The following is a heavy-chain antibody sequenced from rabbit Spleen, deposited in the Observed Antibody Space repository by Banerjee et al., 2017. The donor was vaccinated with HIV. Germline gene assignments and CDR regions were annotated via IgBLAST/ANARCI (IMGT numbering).Heavy chain of an antibody. D-gene: IGHD1-1*01. Sequence: QEQLVESGGGLVKPEGSLTLACKASGFDLSSYYDMCWVRQAPGKGLEWIGYIWTGDDNIYYATWAKGRFTISKTSSTTVTLQMTSLTAADTATYFCARDNGSGDYIDVYFNLWGPGTLVTVS. CDR2: IWTGDDNI. V-gene: IGHV1S45*01. J-gene: IGHJ4*01. CDR3: ARDNGSGDYIDVYFNL. CDR1: GFDLSSYYD.